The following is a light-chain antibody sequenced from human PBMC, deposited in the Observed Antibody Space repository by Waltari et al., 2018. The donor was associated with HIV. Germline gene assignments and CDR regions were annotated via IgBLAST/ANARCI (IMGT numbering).Light chain of an antibody. Sequence: DIMMTQSPDSLAVSLGERATIKCKSSQTVFYSSNNKNYLSWYKQKAGQPPKLIIYWASSRQSGVPDRFSGSGSGTDFTLTISSLQAEDVAVYFCQQTYTIPPTFGGGTKVEIK. CDR1: QTVFYSSNNKNY. J-gene: IGKJ4*01. CDR2: WAS. CDR3: QQTYTIPPT. V-gene: IGKV4-1*01.